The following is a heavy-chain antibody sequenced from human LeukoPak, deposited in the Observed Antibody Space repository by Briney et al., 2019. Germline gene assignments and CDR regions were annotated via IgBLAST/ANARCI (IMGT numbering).Heavy chain of an antibody. CDR1: GGSISSYY. Sequence: SETLSLTCTVSGGSISSYYWSWIRQPAGKGLEWIGRIYTSGSTNYNPSLKSRVTISVDKAKNQFSLNLNSVTAADTAVYYCARGGDRSFDYWAREPWSPSPQ. V-gene: IGHV4-4*07. D-gene: IGHD3-10*01. CDR2: IYTSGST. J-gene: IGHJ4*02. CDR3: ARGGDRSFDY.